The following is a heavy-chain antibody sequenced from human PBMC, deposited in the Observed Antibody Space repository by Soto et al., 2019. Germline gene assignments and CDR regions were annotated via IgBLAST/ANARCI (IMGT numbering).Heavy chain of an antibody. D-gene: IGHD2-2*01. Sequence: GGSLRLSCAASGFTFDDYAIHWVRQVPGKGLEWVSGISWNSGRIGYADSVKGRFTISRDNAKNSLYLQMNSLRTEDTALYYCANLVPAATNYWGQGTLVTVSS. CDR1: GFTFDDYA. V-gene: IGHV3-9*01. CDR2: ISWNSGRI. J-gene: IGHJ4*02. CDR3: ANLVPAATNY.